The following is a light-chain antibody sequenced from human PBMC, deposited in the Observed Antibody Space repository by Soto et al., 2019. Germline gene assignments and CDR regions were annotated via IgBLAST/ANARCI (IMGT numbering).Light chain of an antibody. CDR3: SSYTTSTSFIL. J-gene: IGLJ2*01. V-gene: IGLV2-14*01. CDR2: EVS. Sequence: QSALTQPASVSGSPGQSITISCTGTSSDIGNYDFVSWYQQVPGTAPKAMIYEVSSRPSGVSNRFSGSKSGNTASLTISGLQAEDEAYYYCSSYTTSTSFILFGGGTNDRP. CDR1: SSDIGNYDF.